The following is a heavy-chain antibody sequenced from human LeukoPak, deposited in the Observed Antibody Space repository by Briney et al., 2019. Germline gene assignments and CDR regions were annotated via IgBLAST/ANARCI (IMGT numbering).Heavy chain of an antibody. CDR2: IKQDGSEK. J-gene: IGHJ3*02. V-gene: IGHV3-7*01. CDR3: ARVKTPKGYSYGYYDAFDI. Sequence: GGSLRLACAASGFTFRSYWMTWVRQAPGKGLEWVAHIKQDGSEKYYVDSVKGRFTISRDNAKNSLYLQMNSLRAEDTAVYYCARVKTPKGYSYGYYDAFDIWGQGTMVTVSS. CDR1: GFTFRSYW. D-gene: IGHD5-18*01.